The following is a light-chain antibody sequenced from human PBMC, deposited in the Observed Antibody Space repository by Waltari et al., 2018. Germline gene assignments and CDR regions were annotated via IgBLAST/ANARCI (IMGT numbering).Light chain of an antibody. J-gene: IGLJ3*02. CDR2: DVS. CDR3: SSYTSSTTWV. V-gene: IGLV2-14*01. Sequence: QPALTQPASVSGSPGQSITIPCPGTSSDVGYYYYVSWYQQHSGKVPKLVISDVSKRPSGVSNRFSGSRSGNTASLTISGLQAEDEADYYCSSYTSSTTWVFGGGTKLTVL. CDR1: SSDVGYYYY.